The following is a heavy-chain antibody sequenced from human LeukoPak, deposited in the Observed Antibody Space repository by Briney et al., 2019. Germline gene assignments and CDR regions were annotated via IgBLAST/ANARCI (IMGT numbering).Heavy chain of an antibody. D-gene: IGHD6-13*01. CDR2: IWYDGSNK. CDR3: AKDGSPGDY. V-gene: IGHV3-33*06. CDR1: GFFFSSYG. Sequence: GGSLRLSCAASGFFFSSYGMHWVRQAPGKGLEWVALIWYDGSNKYYADSVRGRFTISRDNSKSTLYLEMSSLRVEDTAVYFCAKDGSPGDYWGQGTLVTVSS. J-gene: IGHJ4*02.